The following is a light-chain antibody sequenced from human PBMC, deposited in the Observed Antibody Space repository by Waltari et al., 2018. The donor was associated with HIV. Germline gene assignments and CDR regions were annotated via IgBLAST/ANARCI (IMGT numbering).Light chain of an antibody. V-gene: IGLV1-44*01. CDR1: PSNIGNNS. CDR3: ASWDDTLGVV. CDR2: SHS. Sequence: QSVLTQPPSASGTPGQRVTISCSGSPSNIGNNSVHWYQQFPGSAPKLLLYSHSQRPSGVPDRFSGSKSGSSASLAISGPQADDEAHYYCASWDDTLGVVFGGGTTLTVL. J-gene: IGLJ2*01.